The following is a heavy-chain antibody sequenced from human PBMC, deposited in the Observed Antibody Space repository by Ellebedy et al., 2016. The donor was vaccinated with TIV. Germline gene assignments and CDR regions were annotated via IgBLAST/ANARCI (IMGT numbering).Heavy chain of an antibody. V-gene: IGHV1-69*13. J-gene: IGHJ6*02. CDR3: ASFSPGSGQIVGTPKGYYYYALDV. CDR1: GGIFRSYA. CDR2: IVPIFATA. Sequence: ASVKVSCKASGGIFRSYAISWVRQAPGQGLEWMGGIVPIFATANYAQQFQGRVIITADASTRTAYMELSSLRSEDTAIYYCASFSPGSGQIVGTPKGYYYYALDVWGQGTTVTVSS. D-gene: IGHD1-26*01.